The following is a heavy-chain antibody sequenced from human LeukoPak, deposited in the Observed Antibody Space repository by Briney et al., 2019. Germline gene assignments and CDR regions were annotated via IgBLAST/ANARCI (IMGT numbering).Heavy chain of an antibody. V-gene: IGHV3-30*02. Sequence: PGGSLRLSCAASGFTFSSYGMHWVRQAPGKGLEWVAFIRYDGSNKYYADSVKGRFTISRDNSKNTLYLQMNSLRAEDTAVYYCAKDPYYYDSRGYYYDYWGQGTLVTVSS. J-gene: IGHJ4*02. D-gene: IGHD3-22*01. CDR3: AKDPYYYDSRGYYYDY. CDR1: GFTFSSYG. CDR2: IRYDGSNK.